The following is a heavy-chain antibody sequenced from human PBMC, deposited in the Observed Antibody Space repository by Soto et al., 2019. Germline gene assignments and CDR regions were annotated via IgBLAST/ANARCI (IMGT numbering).Heavy chain of an antibody. J-gene: IGHJ4*02. Sequence: PGGSLRLSCAASGFTFSSYSMNWVRQAPGKGLEWVSYISSSSSTIYYADSVKGRFTISRDNAKNSLYLQMNSLRDEDTAVYYCARDPFTLHYYDSSGYPGWVDYWGQGTLVTVSS. CDR3: ARDPFTLHYYDSSGYPGWVDY. CDR1: GFTFSSYS. V-gene: IGHV3-48*02. D-gene: IGHD3-22*01. CDR2: ISSSSSTI.